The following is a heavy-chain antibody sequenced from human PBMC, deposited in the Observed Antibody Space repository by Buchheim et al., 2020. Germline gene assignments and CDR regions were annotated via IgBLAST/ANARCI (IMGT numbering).Heavy chain of an antibody. CDR3: AREMVYYSNYFVRDYYYYYGMDV. V-gene: IGHV4-61*02. J-gene: IGHJ6*02. CDR1: GGSISSGSYY. D-gene: IGHD4-11*01. CDR2: IYTSGST. Sequence: QVQLQESGPGLVKPSQTLSLTCTVSGGSISSGSYYWSWIRQPAGKGLEWIGRIYTSGSTNYNPSLKSRVTISVDTSKNQFSLKLSSVTAADTAVYYCAREMVYYSNYFVRDYYYYYGMDVWGQGTT.